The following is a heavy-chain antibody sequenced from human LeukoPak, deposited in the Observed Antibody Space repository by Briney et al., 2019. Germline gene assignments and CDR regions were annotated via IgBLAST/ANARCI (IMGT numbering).Heavy chain of an antibody. CDR1: GFPFRGYG. Sequence: RGGPRRFSCPPDGFPFRGYGMNWGGPPQGKGLEWVSGISGSGGTTYYADSVKGRFTISRDNFKNSLSLQVSSLRAEDTAVYYCAKTNGYYSDWGQGTLVTVSS. CDR2: ISGSGGTT. J-gene: IGHJ4*02. V-gene: IGHV3-23*01. CDR3: AKTNGYYSD. D-gene: IGHD3-22*01.